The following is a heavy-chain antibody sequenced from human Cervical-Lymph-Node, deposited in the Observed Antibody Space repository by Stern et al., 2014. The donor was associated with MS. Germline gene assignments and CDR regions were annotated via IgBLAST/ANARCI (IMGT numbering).Heavy chain of an antibody. D-gene: IGHD6-19*01. CDR2: INHSGGST. CDR3: AREVAGHRLGMMDV. J-gene: IGHJ6*02. V-gene: IGHV1-46*01. Sequence: VQLXXXGAEVKKPGASVKVSCKASGYTFTNYYMHWVRQAPGQGLXXXGIINHSGGSTXYAXKFQGRVTMTRDTSTSTVYMELSSLRSEDTAVYYCAREVAGHRLGMMDVWGQGTTVTVSS. CDR1: GYTFTNYY.